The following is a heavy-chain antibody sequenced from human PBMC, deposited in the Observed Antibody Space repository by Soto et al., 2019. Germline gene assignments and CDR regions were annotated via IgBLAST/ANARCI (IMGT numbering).Heavy chain of an antibody. CDR1: GFTVSSNY. D-gene: IGHD1-26*01. CDR2: IYSGGST. CDR3: ARDLALYSGSSYYFDY. Sequence: GGSLRLSCVVSGFTVSSNYMSWVRQAPGKGLEWVSVIYSGGSTYYADSVKGRFTISRDNSKNTLYLQMNSLRAEDTAVYYCARDLALYSGSSYYFDYWGQGTLVTVSS. J-gene: IGHJ4*02. V-gene: IGHV3-66*01.